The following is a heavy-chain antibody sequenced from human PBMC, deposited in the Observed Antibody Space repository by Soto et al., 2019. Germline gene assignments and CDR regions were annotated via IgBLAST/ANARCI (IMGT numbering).Heavy chain of an antibody. CDR1: GYTFTGYY. D-gene: IGHD3-22*01. J-gene: IGHJ4*02. CDR2: MNPNNGDT. Sequence: ASVKVSCKASGYTFTGYYIHWARQAPGQGLEWMGWMNPNNGDTNYAQKFQGRVTMTRDTSISTASMELSRLTSDDTAVYFCARIKIYYGSSGPFDYWGQGTLVTVSS. CDR3: ARIKIYYGSSGPFDY. V-gene: IGHV1-2*02.